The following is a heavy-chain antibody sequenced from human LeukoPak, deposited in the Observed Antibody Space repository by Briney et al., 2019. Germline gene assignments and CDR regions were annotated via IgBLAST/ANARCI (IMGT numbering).Heavy chain of an antibody. CDR2: IYYSGST. D-gene: IGHD6-13*01. CDR1: GGSISSHY. CDR3: ARVPYSSSWYGVGRDDAFEI. Sequence: SETLSLTCTVSGGSISSHYWSWIRQPPGKGLEWIGYIYYSGSTNYNPSLKSRVTISVDTSKNQFSLKLSSVTAADTAVYYCARVPYSSSWYGVGRDDAFEIWGQGTMVTVSS. V-gene: IGHV4-59*11. J-gene: IGHJ3*02.